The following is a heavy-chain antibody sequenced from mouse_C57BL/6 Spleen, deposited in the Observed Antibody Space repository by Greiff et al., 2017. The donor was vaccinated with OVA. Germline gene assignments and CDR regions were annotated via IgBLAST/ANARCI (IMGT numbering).Heavy chain of an antibody. V-gene: IGHV1-64*01. D-gene: IGHD2-10*01. CDR2: IHPNSGST. CDR1: GYTFTSYW. CDR3: AREGAYYGNYFDY. Sequence: QVQLKQPGAELVKPGASVKLSCKASGYTFTSYWMHWVKQRPGQGLEWIGMIHPNSGSTNYNEKFKSKATLTVDKSSSTAYMQLSSLTSEDSAVYYCAREGAYYGNYFDYWGQGTTLTVSS. J-gene: IGHJ2*01.